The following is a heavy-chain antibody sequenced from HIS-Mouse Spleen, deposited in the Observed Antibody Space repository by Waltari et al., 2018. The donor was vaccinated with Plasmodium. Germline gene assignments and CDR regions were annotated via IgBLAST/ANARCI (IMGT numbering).Heavy chain of an antibody. V-gene: IGHV3-7*01. CDR2: IKQDGSEK. CDR1: GLTFSSYW. D-gene: IGHD6-13*01. J-gene: IGHJ2*01. Sequence: VQLVESGGGLVQPGGYLRLSCAAYGLTFSSYWWSRVRQGPGKGLEWVANIKQDGSEKYYVDSVKGRFTISRDNAKNSLYLQMNSLRAEDTAVYYCASSWYWYFDLWGRGTLVTVSS. CDR3: ASSWYWYFDL.